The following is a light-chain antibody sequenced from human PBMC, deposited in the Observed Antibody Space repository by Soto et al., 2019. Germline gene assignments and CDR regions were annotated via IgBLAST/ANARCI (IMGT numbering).Light chain of an antibody. V-gene: IGKV3-20*01. J-gene: IGKJ2*01. CDR1: QSVSSSY. CDR2: GVS. CDR3: QQYNSYSYT. Sequence: EIVLTQSPGTLSLSPGERATLSCRASQSVSSSYLAWYQQKPGQAPRLLIYGVSSRATGIPARFSGRGSGTEFTLTISSLQSEDFATYYCQQYNSYSYTFGQGTKVDIK.